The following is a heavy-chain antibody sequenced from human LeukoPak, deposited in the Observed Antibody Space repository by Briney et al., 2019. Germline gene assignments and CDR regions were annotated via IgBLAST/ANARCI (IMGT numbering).Heavy chain of an antibody. V-gene: IGHV4-39*01. CDR1: GGSISSSSYY. CDR2: IYYTGNT. CDR3: VKSGGYGLIDY. D-gene: IGHD1-26*01. J-gene: IGHJ4*02. Sequence: PSETLSLTCTVSGGSISSSSYYWGWIRQSPGKGLEWIGNIYYTGNTYYNASLQSRVTISIDTSENQFSLRLNSVTAADTAMYYCVKSGGYGLIDYWGPGTLVTVSS.